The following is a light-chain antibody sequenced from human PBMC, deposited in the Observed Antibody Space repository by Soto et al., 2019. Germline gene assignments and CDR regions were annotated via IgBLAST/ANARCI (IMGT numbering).Light chain of an antibody. V-gene: IGLV2-23*01. CDR1: ISDVGSYNL. CDR2: EGS. CDR3: CSYAGSSTYV. Sequence: HSVLTQPASVSGSPGQSITISCTGTISDVGSYNLVSWYQQHQGKAPKLMIYEGSKRPSGVSNRFSGSKSGNTASLTISGLQAEDEADYSCCSYAGSSTYVFGTGTKVTVL. J-gene: IGLJ1*01.